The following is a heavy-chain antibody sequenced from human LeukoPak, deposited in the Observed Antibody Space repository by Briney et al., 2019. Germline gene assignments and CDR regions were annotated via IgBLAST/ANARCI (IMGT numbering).Heavy chain of an antibody. CDR3: AKEASSGWYTAFDY. CDR2: IKQDGSEK. J-gene: IGHJ4*02. CDR1: GFTFSSYW. V-gene: IGHV3-7*03. Sequence: GGSLRLSCAASGFTFSSYWMSWVRQAPGKGLEWVANIKQDGSEKYYVDSVKGRFTISRDNAKNSLYLQMNSLRAEDTALYYCAKEASSGWYTAFDYWGQGTLVTVSS. D-gene: IGHD6-19*01.